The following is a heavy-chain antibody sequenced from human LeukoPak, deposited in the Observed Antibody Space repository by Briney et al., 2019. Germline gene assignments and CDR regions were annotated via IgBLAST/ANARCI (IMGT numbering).Heavy chain of an antibody. Sequence: GGSLRLSCAASGFVFSTYAMHWVRQAPGKGLEYVSGISGNGGYTDYANSVKGRFTMSRDNFKNTLYLQMGSLRAEDMAVYYCARDLFSGAEMATFDYWGQGTLVTVSS. D-gene: IGHD5-24*01. CDR2: ISGNGGYT. V-gene: IGHV3-64*01. J-gene: IGHJ4*02. CDR3: ARDLFSGAEMATFDY. CDR1: GFVFSTYA.